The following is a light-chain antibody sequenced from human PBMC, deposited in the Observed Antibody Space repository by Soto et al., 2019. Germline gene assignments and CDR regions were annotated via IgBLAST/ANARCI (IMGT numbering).Light chain of an antibody. V-gene: IGKV1-5*03. CDR2: QAS. CDR1: QSISSW. CDR3: QDYSSTSGLT. J-gene: IGKJ4*01. Sequence: DIQVTQSPPTLSASVGDRVTITCRASQSISSWLAWYQQKPGKAPKLLIYQASILKSGVPSRFSGSGSGTDFTLTISSLQPDDFATYYCQDYSSTSGLTFGGGTKV.